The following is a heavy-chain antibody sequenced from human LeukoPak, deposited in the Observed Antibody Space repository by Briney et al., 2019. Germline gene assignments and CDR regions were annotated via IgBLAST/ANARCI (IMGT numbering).Heavy chain of an antibody. CDR3: ARVTSGEFADY. Sequence: SETLSLTCAVYGESFSGYYWTWIRQPPGKGLEWIGEINHSGSTNYNPSLKSQVTISVDTSKNQFSLYLSSVTAADTAVYYCARVTSGEFADYWGQGTLVTVSS. V-gene: IGHV4-34*01. D-gene: IGHD3-10*01. J-gene: IGHJ4*02. CDR1: GESFSGYY. CDR2: INHSGST.